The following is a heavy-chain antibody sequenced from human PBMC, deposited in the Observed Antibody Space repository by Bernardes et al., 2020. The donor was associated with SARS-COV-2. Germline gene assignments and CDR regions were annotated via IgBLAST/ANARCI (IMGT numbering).Heavy chain of an antibody. CDR2: MNPNSGNT. J-gene: IGHJ4*02. V-gene: IGHV1-8*01. Sequence: ASVKVSCKASGYTFSSYDINWVRQATGQGLEWMGWMNPNSGNTGYAQKFQGRVTMTRNTSISTAYMELSSLRSEDTAVYYCARLLTGTTPSFDYWGQGTLVTVSS. CDR3: ARLLTGTTPSFDY. D-gene: IGHD1-7*01. CDR1: GYTFSSYD.